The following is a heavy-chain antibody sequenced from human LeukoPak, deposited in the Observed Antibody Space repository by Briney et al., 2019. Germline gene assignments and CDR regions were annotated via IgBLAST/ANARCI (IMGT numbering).Heavy chain of an antibody. CDR1: GFTFIDYD. Sequence: GGSLRLSCAASGFTFIDYDMHWVRQVIGKGLEWVSAIGIRGDTHYSGSVKGRFTISRENAESSFYLQMNSLRAEDTAVYYCARGGIQVSGIDEFDYWGQGTLVTVSS. D-gene: IGHD6-19*01. CDR3: ARGGIQVSGIDEFDY. J-gene: IGHJ4*02. V-gene: IGHV3-13*01. CDR2: IGIRGDT.